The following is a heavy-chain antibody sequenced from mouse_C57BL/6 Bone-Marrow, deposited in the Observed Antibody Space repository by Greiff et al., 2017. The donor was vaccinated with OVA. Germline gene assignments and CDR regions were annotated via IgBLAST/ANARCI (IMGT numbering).Heavy chain of an antibody. Sequence: QVQLQQPGTELVKPGASVKLSCKASGYTFTSYWMHWVKQRPGQGLEWIGNINPSNGGNKYNEKFKSKAKLTVDKSSSTAYMQLSSLTAEDSAVYYCARSDGNSFDYWGQGTTLTVSS. CDR1: GYTFTSYW. CDR3: ARSDGNSFDY. D-gene: IGHD2-1*01. V-gene: IGHV1-53*01. J-gene: IGHJ2*01. CDR2: INPSNGGN.